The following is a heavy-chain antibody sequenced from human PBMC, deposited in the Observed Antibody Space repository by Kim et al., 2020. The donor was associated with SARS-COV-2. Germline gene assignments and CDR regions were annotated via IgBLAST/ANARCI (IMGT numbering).Heavy chain of an antibody. CDR3: AIHRGGWLSDY. CDR2: T. D-gene: IGHD6-19*01. J-gene: IGHJ4*02. V-gene: IGHV3-74*01. Sequence: TVYADSVKGRFTISRDTAKNTVYLQMNSLRGEDTAVYYCAIHRGGWLSDYWGQGTLVTVSS.